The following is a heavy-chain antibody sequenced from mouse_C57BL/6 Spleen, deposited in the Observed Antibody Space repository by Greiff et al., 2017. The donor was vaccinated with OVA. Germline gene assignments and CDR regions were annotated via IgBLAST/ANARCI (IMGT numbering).Heavy chain of an antibody. CDR2: ISYDGSN. V-gene: IGHV3-6*01. CDR1: GYSITSGYY. J-gene: IGHJ4*01. CDR3: ARGSNYAMDY. Sequence: EVQLQESGPGLVKPSQSLSLTCSVTGYSITSGYYWNWIRQFPGNKLEWMGYISYDGSNNYNPSLKNRISITRDTSKNQFFLKFNSVTTEDTATYYCARGSNYAMDYWGQGTSVTVSS.